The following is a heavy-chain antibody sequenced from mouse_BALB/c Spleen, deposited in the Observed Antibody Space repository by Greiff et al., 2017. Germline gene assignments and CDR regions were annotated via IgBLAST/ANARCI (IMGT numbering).Heavy chain of an antibody. CDR2: IDPSDSYT. J-gene: IGHJ2*01. V-gene: IGHV1-69*02. D-gene: IGHD1-1*01. Sequence: QVQLQQPGAELVKPGASVKLSCKASGYTFTSYWMHWVKQRPGQGLEWIGEIDPSDSYTNYNQKFKGKATLTVDKSSSTAYMQLSSLTSEDSAVYYCARPPYGSSSYYFDYWGQGTTLTVSS. CDR1: GYTFTSYW. CDR3: ARPPYGSSSYYFDY.